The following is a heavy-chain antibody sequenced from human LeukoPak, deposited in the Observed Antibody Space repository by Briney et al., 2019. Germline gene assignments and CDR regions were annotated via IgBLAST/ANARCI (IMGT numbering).Heavy chain of an antibody. CDR1: GFTFSSYG. D-gene: IGHD3-10*01. CDR3: VRDFLGESGAGGY. J-gene: IGHJ4*02. CDR2: IWYDGNNK. Sequence: GGSLRLSCAASGFTFSSYGMHWVRQAPGKGLEWVAVIWYDGNNKYYADSVKGRFTISRDNSKNTLYLQMNSLRAEDTGVYYCVRDFLGESGAGGYWGQGTLVTVSS. V-gene: IGHV3-33*01.